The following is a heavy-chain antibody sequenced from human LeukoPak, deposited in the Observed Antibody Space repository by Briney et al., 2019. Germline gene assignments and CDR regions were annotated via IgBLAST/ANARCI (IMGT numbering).Heavy chain of an antibody. Sequence: SETLSLTCTVSGGSISSYYWGWIRQPPGKELEWIGYIYYSGSTNYNPSLKSRVTISVDTSKNQFSLKLSSVTAADTAVYYCARELRGSYYRSLVGHFDYWGQGTLVTVSS. D-gene: IGHD1-26*01. J-gene: IGHJ4*02. CDR2: IYYSGST. V-gene: IGHV4-59*01. CDR3: ARELRGSYYRSLVGHFDY. CDR1: GGSISSYY.